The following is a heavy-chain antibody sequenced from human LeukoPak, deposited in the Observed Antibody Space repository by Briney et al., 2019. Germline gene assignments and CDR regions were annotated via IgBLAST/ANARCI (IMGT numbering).Heavy chain of an antibody. J-gene: IGHJ4*02. D-gene: IGHD2-15*01. CDR3: AKPTCSGGRCYFDY. V-gene: IGHV3-23*01. CDR2: ISGSGGST. Sequence: GGSLRLSCTASGFTFRSYAMSWVRQAPGKGLEWVSGISGSGGSTYYADSVKGRFTISRDNSKNTLYLQMNSLRAEDTAVYYCAKPTCSGGRCYFDYWGQGTLVTVSS. CDR1: GFTFRSYA.